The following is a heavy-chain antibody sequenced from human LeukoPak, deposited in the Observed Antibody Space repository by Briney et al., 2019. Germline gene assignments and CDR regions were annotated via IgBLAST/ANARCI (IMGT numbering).Heavy chain of an antibody. CDR1: GFTFSSYA. CDR2: ISYDGSNK. V-gene: IGHV3-30-3*01. CDR3: ARAGCHYYDSSGYCNFDY. D-gene: IGHD3-22*01. Sequence: GGSLRLSCAASGFTFSSYAMHWVRQAPGKGLEWVAVISYDGSNKYYADSVKGRFTISRDNSKNTLYLQMNSLRAEDTAVYYCARAGCHYYDSSGYCNFDYWGQGTLVTVSS. J-gene: IGHJ4*02.